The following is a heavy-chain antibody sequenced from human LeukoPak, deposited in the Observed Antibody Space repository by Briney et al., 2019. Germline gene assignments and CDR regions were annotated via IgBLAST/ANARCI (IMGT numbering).Heavy chain of an antibody. V-gene: IGHV1-3*04. CDR3: ARDLGSGSLHY. CDR2: INTGNGGT. J-gene: IGHJ4*02. D-gene: IGHD1-26*01. Sequence: ASVKVSCKASGYTFTSYAIHWVRQAPGQRLEWLGWINTGNGGTRYSQTFQGRVTITSYTSASTAYMDLSSLRSEDTAVYYCARDLGSGSLHYWGQGTLVTVSS. CDR1: GYTFTSYA.